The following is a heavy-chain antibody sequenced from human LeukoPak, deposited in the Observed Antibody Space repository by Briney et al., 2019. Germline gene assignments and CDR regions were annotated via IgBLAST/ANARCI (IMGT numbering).Heavy chain of an antibody. Sequence: PSETLSLTRTVSGGSISSYYWSWIRQPPGKGLEWIGYIYYSGSTNYNPSLKSRVTISVDTSKNQFSLKLSSVTAADTAVYYCARGDSGYDYHWFDPWGQGTLVTVSS. CDR2: IYYSGST. CDR1: GGSISSYY. V-gene: IGHV4-59*01. J-gene: IGHJ5*02. CDR3: ARGDSGYDYHWFDP. D-gene: IGHD5-12*01.